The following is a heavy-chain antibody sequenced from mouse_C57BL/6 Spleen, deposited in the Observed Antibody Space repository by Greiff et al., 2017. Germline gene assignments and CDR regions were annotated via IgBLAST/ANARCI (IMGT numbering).Heavy chain of an antibody. V-gene: IGHV1-55*01. CDR3: ARVSYPGDAMDY. CDR2: IYPGSGST. Sequence: QVQLQQPGAELVKSGASVKMSCKASGYTFTSYWITWVKQRPGQGLEWIGDIYPGSGSTNYNEKFKSKATLTVDTSSSTAYMQLSSLTSEDSAVYYCARVSYPGDAMDYWGQGTSVTVSS. CDR1: GYTFTSYW. D-gene: IGHD6-2*01. J-gene: IGHJ4*01.